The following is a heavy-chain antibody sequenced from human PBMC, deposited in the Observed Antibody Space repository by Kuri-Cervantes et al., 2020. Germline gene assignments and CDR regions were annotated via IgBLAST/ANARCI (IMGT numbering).Heavy chain of an antibody. J-gene: IGHJ6*02. CDR3: AREQGWELLRDYYGMDV. D-gene: IGHD1-26*01. CDR1: GFTSSNYA. V-gene: IGHV3-30*07. CDR2: ISYDGSNK. Sequence: GGSLRLSCAASGFTSSNYAMYWVRQAPGKGLEWVAGISYDGSNKYYADSVKGRFTISRDNSKNTLYLQMNSLRDEDTAVYYCAREQGWELLRDYYGMDVWGQGTTVTVSS.